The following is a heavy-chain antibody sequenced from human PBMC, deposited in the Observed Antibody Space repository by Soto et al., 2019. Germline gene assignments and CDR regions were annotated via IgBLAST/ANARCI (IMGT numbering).Heavy chain of an antibody. CDR2: ISGSGGST. CDR1: GFTFSSYA. J-gene: IGHJ6*02. Sequence: PGGSLRLSCAASGFTFSSYAMSWVRQAPGKGLEWVSAISGSGGSTYYADSVKGRFTISRDNSKNTLYLQMNSLRAEDTAVYYCAKDLRAYYYDSSGYYSDYYYGMDFWGQGTPVTVSS. V-gene: IGHV3-23*01. D-gene: IGHD3-22*01. CDR3: AKDLRAYYYDSSGYYSDYYYGMDF.